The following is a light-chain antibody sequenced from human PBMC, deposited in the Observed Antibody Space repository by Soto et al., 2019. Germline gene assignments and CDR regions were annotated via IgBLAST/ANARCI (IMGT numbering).Light chain of an antibody. V-gene: IGLV2-14*03. Sequence: QSALTQPASVSGSPGQSIAISCTGTSSDVGAYNYVSWYQQHPGKAPKLMIYDVNNRPSGVSNRFSGSKSGNTASLTISGLQAEFEGDYYCCSYTTGSTYVFGTGSKVTGL. CDR2: DVN. J-gene: IGLJ1*01. CDR1: SSDVGAYNY. CDR3: CSYTTGSTYV.